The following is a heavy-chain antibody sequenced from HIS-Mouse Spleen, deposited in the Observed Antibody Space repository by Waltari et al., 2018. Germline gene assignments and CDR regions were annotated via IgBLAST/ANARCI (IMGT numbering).Heavy chain of an antibody. CDR1: GGSTSSSH. V-gene: IGHV4-59*08. Sequence: QVQLQESGPGLATPSETLSLTCTVPGGSTSSSHWSWIRQPSGKGLAWIGYIYYRGSTNYNPSLKRRVTISVDTSKNQFSLKLSSVTAADTAVYYCARRREEQLVFDYWGQGTLVTVSS. J-gene: IGHJ4*02. CDR3: ARRREEQLVFDY. D-gene: IGHD6-6*01. CDR2: IYYRGST.